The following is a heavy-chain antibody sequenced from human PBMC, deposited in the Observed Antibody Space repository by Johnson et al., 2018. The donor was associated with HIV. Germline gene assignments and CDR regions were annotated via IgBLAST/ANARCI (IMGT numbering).Heavy chain of an antibody. CDR2: INWNGGST. V-gene: IGHV3-20*04. Sequence: VQLVESGGGLVQPGASLRLSCAASGFTFDDYGMSWVRQAPGKGLEWVSGINWNGGSTGYADSVKGRFTLSRDNSKNTLYLQMNSLRAEDTAVYYCAKDQASVGTGEYAFDIWGQGTMVTVSS. D-gene: IGHD7-27*01. CDR3: AKDQASVGTGEYAFDI. J-gene: IGHJ3*02. CDR1: GFTFDDYG.